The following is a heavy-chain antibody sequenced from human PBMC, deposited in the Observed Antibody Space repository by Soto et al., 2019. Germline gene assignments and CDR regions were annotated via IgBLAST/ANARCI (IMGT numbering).Heavy chain of an antibody. CDR1: GFTFSNYA. J-gene: IGHJ6*02. V-gene: IGHV3-23*01. CDR2: ISGTGGGT. CDR3: AKRAFYGSGIPNYYGMDV. D-gene: IGHD3-10*01. Sequence: EVHLLESGGGLVQPGGSLRLSCAASGFTFSNYAMTWVRQAPGKGLEWVSVISGTGGGTNNADSAKGRFTTSRDNSKHTLYLLMHSLRAEDTAVYYCAKRAFYGSGIPNYYGMDVWGQGTAVTVSS.